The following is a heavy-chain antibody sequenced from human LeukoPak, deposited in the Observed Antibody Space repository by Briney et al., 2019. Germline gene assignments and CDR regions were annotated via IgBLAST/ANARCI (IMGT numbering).Heavy chain of an antibody. V-gene: IGHV4-59*11. CDR2: IYNSGTT. J-gene: IGHJ4*02. Sequence: PSETLSLTCTVSGGSISSHFWSWIRQPPGKGLEWIGNIYNSGTTNYNPSLESRVTISVDTSKNQLSLQLTSVTAADTAVCYCTKATQWLAFDYWGRGTLVTVSS. D-gene: IGHD6-19*01. CDR3: TKATQWLAFDY. CDR1: GGSISSHF.